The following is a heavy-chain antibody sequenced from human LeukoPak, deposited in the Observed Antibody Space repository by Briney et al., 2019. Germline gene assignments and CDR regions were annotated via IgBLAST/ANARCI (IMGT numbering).Heavy chain of an antibody. CDR1: GGSISSSSYY. CDR3: ARVVGAGAKVVRSWGWFDP. CDR2: IYYSGST. Sequence: SETLSLTCTVSGGSISSSSYYWGWIRQPPGKGLEWIGSIYYSGSTYYNPSLKSRVTISVDTSKNQFSLKLSSVTAADTAVYYCARVVGAGAKVVRSWGWFDPWGQGTLVTVSS. D-gene: IGHD4-23*01. J-gene: IGHJ5*02. V-gene: IGHV4-39*07.